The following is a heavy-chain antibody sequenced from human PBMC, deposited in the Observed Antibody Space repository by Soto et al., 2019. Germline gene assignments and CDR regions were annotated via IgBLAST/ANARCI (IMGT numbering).Heavy chain of an antibody. CDR1: DFSFDDYA. CDR3: ARGMDPCTAVLGRYYYYGLGV. V-gene: IGHV3-30*04. D-gene: IGHD2-2*02. Sequence: ESGGGVVQPGSSLRLSCAASDFSFDDYAMHWVRQAPGKGLEWVAVVSYDGRNTYYADSVKGRFTISRDNSKNTLSLQMNSLRAADTAVYFCARGMDPCTAVLGRYYYYGLGVWGQGTTVTVSS. J-gene: IGHJ6*02. CDR2: VSYDGRNT.